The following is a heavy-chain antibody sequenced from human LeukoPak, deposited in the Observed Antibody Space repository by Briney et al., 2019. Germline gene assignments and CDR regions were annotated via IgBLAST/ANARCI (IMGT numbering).Heavy chain of an antibody. J-gene: IGHJ3*02. D-gene: IGHD2-2*02. Sequence: PSETLSLTCTVAGGSISSGSYYWSWIRQPAGKGLEWIGRIYTSGSTNYNPSLKSRVTISVDTSKNQFSLKLSSVTAADTAVYYCARVSVVPAAIRGPDAFDIWGQGTMVTVSS. CDR3: ARVSVVPAAIRGPDAFDI. CDR1: GGSISSGSYY. V-gene: IGHV4-61*02. CDR2: IYTSGST.